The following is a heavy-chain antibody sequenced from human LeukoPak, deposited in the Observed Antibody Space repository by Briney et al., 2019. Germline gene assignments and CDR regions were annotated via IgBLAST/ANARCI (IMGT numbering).Heavy chain of an antibody. CDR1: GGSISSYY. J-gene: IGHJ5*02. V-gene: IGHV4-59*01. D-gene: IGHD5-18*01. CDR2: IYYSGST. CDR3: ARGRGYSYGYLVIWFDP. Sequence: KPSETLSLTCTVSGGSISSYYWSWIRQPPGKGLEWIGYIYYSGSTNYNPSLKSRVTISVDTSKNQFSLKLSSVTAADTAVYYCARGRGYSYGYLVIWFDPWGQGTLVTVSS.